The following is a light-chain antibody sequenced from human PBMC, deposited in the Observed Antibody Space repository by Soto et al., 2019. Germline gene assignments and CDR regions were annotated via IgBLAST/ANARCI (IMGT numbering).Light chain of an antibody. J-gene: IGLJ1*01. CDR3: CSNAGCLEV. Sequence: QSVLTQPPSVSGSPGQSVTISCTGTSSDVGGYNYVSWYQQHPGKAPKVMIYDVSKRPSGVPDRFSGSKSGNTASLTISELQAEDYSENGCCSNAGCLEVIGTGIK. CDR2: DVS. V-gene: IGLV2-11*01. CDR1: SSDVGGYNY.